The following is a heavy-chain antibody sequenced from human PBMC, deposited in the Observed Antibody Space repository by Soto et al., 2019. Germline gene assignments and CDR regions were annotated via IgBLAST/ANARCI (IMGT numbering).Heavy chain of an antibody. J-gene: IGHJ4*02. V-gene: IGHV1-8*01. CDR3: AREVVGAVAG. D-gene: IGHD6-19*01. CDR1: GYTFTSYD. CDR2: MNPNSGNT. Sequence: QVQLVQSGAEVKKPGASVKVSCKASGYTFTSYDINWVRQATGQGLESMGWMNPNSGNTGYAQKVXXRVTMARTASISPAYMELSSLRSEDTAVYYCAREVVGAVAGWGQGTRVSVSS.